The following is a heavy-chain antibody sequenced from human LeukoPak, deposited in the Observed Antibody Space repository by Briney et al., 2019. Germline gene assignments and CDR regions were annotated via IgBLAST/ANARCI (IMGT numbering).Heavy chain of an antibody. CDR1: GGSISSYY. D-gene: IGHD1-26*01. V-gene: IGHV4-59*01. Sequence: PSETLSLTCTVSGGSISSYYWSWIRQPPGKGLEWIGYIYYSGSTNYNPSLKSRVTISVDTSKNQFSLKLSSVTAADTAAYYCARGAIVGATNFDYWGQGTLVTVSS. CDR2: IYYSGST. CDR3: ARGAIVGATNFDY. J-gene: IGHJ4*02.